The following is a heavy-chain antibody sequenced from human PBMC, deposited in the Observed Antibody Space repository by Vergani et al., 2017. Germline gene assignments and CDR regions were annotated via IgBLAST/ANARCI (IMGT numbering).Heavy chain of an antibody. CDR2: ISGSGGST. V-gene: IGHV3-23*04. CDR1: GFTFSSAW. CDR3: AKGNSGYYYYMDV. J-gene: IGHJ6*03. D-gene: IGHD2/OR15-2a*01. Sequence: EVQPVESGGGLVKPGGSLRLSCTTSGFTFSSAWMSWVRQAPGKGLEWVSAISGSGGSTYYADSVKGRFTISRDNSKNTLYLQMNSLRAEDTAVYYCAKGNSGYYYYMDVWGKGTTVTVSS.